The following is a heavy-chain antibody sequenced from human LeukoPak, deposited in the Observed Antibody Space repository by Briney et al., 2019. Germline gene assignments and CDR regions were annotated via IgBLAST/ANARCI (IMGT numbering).Heavy chain of an antibody. CDR3: ATGPLAGAFDI. J-gene: IGHJ3*02. V-gene: IGHV1-69-2*01. Sequence: GASVKISCKVSGYTFTDYYMYWVQQAPGKGLEWMGLVDPEDGETIYAEKFQGRVTITADTSTDTAYMELSSLRSEDTAVYYCATGPLAGAFDIWGQGTMVTVSS. CDR2: VDPEDGET. CDR1: GYTFTDYY.